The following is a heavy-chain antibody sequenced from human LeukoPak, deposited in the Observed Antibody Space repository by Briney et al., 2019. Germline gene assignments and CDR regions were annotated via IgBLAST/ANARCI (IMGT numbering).Heavy chain of an antibody. CDR3: ASGYFGY. J-gene: IGHJ4*02. D-gene: IGHD3-10*01. Sequence: PSETLSLTCAVYGGSFSGYYWSWIRQPPGKGLEWIGEINHSGSTNFNPSLKSRVTISVDTSKNQFSLKLSSVTAADTAVYYCASGYFGYWGQGTLVTVSS. CDR2: INHSGST. CDR1: GGSFSGYY. V-gene: IGHV4-34*01.